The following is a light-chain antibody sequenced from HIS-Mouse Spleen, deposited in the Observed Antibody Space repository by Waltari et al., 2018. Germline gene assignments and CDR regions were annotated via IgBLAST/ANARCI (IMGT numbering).Light chain of an antibody. V-gene: IGLV2-14*01. Sequence: QSALTQPASVSGSPGQSITTSCTRTSSDVGGYNYVSWYQQHPGKAPKLMIYEVSNRPSGVSNRFSGSKSGNTASLTISGLQAEDEADYYCSSYTSSSTPYVFGTGTKVTVL. CDR2: EVS. CDR3: SSYTSSSTPYV. J-gene: IGLJ1*01. CDR1: SSDVGGYNY.